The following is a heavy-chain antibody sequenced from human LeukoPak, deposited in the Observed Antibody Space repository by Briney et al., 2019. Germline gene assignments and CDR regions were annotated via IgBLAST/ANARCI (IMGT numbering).Heavy chain of an antibody. D-gene: IGHD2-15*01. CDR1: GFTFSSYA. CDR3: ARAVRSCSATRCISINSFDY. V-gene: IGHV3-23*03. CDR2: TYTDGNT. Sequence: GGSLRLSCAASGFTFSSYAMSWVRQAPGKGLEWVSVTYTDGNTYYADSMKGRFTASRDSSKNMLYLQMNSLRAEDTAVYYCARAVRSCSATRCISINSFDYGGQGTLVAVSS. J-gene: IGHJ4*02.